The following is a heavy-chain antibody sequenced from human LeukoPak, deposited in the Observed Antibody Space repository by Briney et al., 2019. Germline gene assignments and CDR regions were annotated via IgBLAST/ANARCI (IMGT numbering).Heavy chain of an antibody. Sequence: PSETLSLTCAVYGGSFSGYYWSWIRQPPGKGLEWIGEINHSGSTNYNPSLKSRVTISVDTSKNQFSLKLRSVTAADTAVYYCARAVQLERPPPLIGYYYMDVWGKGTTATVSS. J-gene: IGHJ6*03. D-gene: IGHD1-1*01. V-gene: IGHV4-34*01. CDR1: GGSFSGYY. CDR2: INHSGST. CDR3: ARAVQLERPPPLIGYYYMDV.